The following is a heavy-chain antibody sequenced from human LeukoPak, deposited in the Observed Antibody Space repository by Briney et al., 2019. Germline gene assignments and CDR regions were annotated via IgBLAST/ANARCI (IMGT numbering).Heavy chain of an antibody. CDR1: GFIFGDYG. D-gene: IGHD2-2*02. CDR2: VNWNGGST. J-gene: IGHJ5*02. CDR3: ARDEGSCSTSCYTPDH. Sequence: GGSLRLSCAASGFIFGDYGMSWVRQAPGKGVEWISNVNWNGGSTDYADSVKGRFTISRENAKKYLYMQMKRLREEETGFYYCARDEGSCSTSCYTPDHWGQGTLVTVSS. V-gene: IGHV3-20*04.